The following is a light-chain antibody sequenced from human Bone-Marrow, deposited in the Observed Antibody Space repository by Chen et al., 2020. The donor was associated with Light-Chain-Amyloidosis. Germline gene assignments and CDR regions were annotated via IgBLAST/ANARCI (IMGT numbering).Light chain of an antibody. V-gene: IGLV3-1*01. Sequence: SYDLTQPPSLSVSPVQPARITCPGEKLGDRYACWYQQMPGQSPVLVIQQDNKRPSGIPERFSGSTSGNIATLTISGTQTEDEAVYYCQAWDTSSAPFGGGTKLTV. J-gene: IGLJ2*01. CDR3: QAWDTSSAP. CDR2: QDN. CDR1: KLGDRY.